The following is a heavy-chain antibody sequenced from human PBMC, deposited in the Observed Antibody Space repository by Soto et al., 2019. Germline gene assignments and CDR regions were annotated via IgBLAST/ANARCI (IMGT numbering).Heavy chain of an antibody. CDR1: GFIFSGYA. Sequence: GGSLRLSCAASGFIFSGYAMHWVRQAPGKGLEWVAVISYDGSSQYYADSVKGRFTISRENSKNTVYLEMNSLRAEDTAVYYCARGGGGYHYYGLDAWGQGTTVTVSS. V-gene: IGHV3-30-3*01. J-gene: IGHJ6*02. CDR3: ARGGGGYHYYGLDA. CDR2: ISYDGSSQ. D-gene: IGHD3-16*01.